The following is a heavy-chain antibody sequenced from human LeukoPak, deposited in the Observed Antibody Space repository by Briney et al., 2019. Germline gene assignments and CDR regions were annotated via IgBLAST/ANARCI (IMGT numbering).Heavy chain of an antibody. Sequence: ASVKVSCKASGYTFTGYYMHWVRQAPGQGLEWMGWINPNSGGTNYAQKLQGRVTMTTDTSTSTAYMELRSLRSDDTAVYYCASSHDAVAGTGSFDYWGQGTLVTVSS. V-gene: IGHV1-2*02. J-gene: IGHJ4*02. CDR1: GYTFTGYY. D-gene: IGHD6-19*01. CDR2: INPNSGGT. CDR3: ASSHDAVAGTGSFDY.